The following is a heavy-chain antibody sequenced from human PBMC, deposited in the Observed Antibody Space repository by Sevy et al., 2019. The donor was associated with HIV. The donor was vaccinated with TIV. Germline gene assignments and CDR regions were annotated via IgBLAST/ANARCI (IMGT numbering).Heavy chain of an antibody. CDR3: AKDYYSSSWYSIDS. CDR2: ISWNSDNV. V-gene: IGHV3-9*03. CDR1: GFKFDDYA. Sequence: GGSLRLSCAASGFKFDDYAMHWVRQAPGKGLEWVSGISWNSDNVVYADSVKGRFTVPRDNAKNSLYLQMNSLRVEDMALYYCAKDYYSSSWYSIDSWGQGTLVTVSS. D-gene: IGHD6-13*01. J-gene: IGHJ4*02.